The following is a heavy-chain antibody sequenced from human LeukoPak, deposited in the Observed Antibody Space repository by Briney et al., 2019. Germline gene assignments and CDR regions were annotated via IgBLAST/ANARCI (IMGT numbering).Heavy chain of an antibody. V-gene: IGHV4-59*01. CDR3: ARDQSGYSYGDYYYYGMDV. CDR2: IYYSGST. Sequence: PSETLSLTCTVSGGSISSYYWSWIRQPPGKGLEWIGYIYYSGSTNYNPSLKSRVTISVDTSKNQFSLKLSSVTAADTAVYYCARDQSGYSYGDYYYYGMDVWGQGTTVTVSS. J-gene: IGHJ6*02. D-gene: IGHD5-18*01. CDR1: GGSISSYY.